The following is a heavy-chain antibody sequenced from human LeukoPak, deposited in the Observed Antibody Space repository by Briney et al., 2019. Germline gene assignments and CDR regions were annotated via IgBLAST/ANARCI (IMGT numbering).Heavy chain of an antibody. CDR1: GFTVSSNY. CDR3: AKDRSGSYPVVPGYFDY. D-gene: IGHD1-26*01. J-gene: IGHJ4*02. Sequence: GGSLRLSCAASGFTVSSNYMSWVRQAPGKGLEWVSVIYSGGSTYYAGSVKGRFTISRDNSKNTLYLQMNSLRAEDTAVYYCAKDRSGSYPVVPGYFDYWGQGTLVTVSS. V-gene: IGHV3-53*01. CDR2: IYSGGST.